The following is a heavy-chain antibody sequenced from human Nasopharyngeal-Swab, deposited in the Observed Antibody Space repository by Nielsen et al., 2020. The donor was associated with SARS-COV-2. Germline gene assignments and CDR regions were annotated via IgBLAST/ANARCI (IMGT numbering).Heavy chain of an antibody. Sequence: GGSLRLSCAASGFTFSSYAMHWVRQAPGKGLEWVAVISYDGSNKYYADSVKGRFTISRDNSKNTLYLQMNSLRAEGTAVYYCARGQNGQQLVPSYYYYGMDVWGQGTTVTVSS. CDR3: ARGQNGQQLVPSYYYYGMDV. J-gene: IGHJ6*02. CDR2: ISYDGSNK. V-gene: IGHV3-30*04. CDR1: GFTFSSYA. D-gene: IGHD6-13*01.